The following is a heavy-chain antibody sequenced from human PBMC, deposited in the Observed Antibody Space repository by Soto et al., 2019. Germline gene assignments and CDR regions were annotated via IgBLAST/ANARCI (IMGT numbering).Heavy chain of an antibody. D-gene: IGHD2-2*01. CDR3: ARDRVVPAAMIDY. V-gene: IGHV3-33*01. J-gene: IGHJ4*02. Sequence: QVQLVESGGGVVQPGRSLRLSCAASGFTFSSYGMHWFRQAPGKGLEWVAVIWYDGSNKDYADSVKGRFTISRDNSKNTLYLQMNSLRAEDTAVYYCARDRVVPAAMIDYWGQGTLVTVSS. CDR2: IWYDGSNK. CDR1: GFTFSSYG.